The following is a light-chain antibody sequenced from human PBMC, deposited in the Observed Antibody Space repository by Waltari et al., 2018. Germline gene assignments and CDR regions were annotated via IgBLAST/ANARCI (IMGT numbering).Light chain of an antibody. CDR2: EVI. J-gene: IGLJ1*01. Sequence: QFALTQPASVSGTPGQPLTIPCTGTTGDVGNYDIVSWYQQHPGKAPKLLICEVIKRPSGFASRFSGSKSGNTASLTISGLQGEDEADYYCCSYAGRGTYVFGSGTKVTVL. CDR3: CSYAGRGTYV. CDR1: TGDVGNYDI. V-gene: IGLV2-23*02.